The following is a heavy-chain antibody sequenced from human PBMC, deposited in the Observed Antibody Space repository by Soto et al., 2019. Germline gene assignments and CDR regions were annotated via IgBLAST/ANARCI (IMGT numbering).Heavy chain of an antibody. J-gene: IGHJ6*02. CDR2: VIPIFGTP. V-gene: IGHV1-69*01. CDR1: GGTFSTYA. Sequence: QVQLVQSGAGVKKPGSSVKVSCKAPGGTFSTYAISWVRQAPGQGLEWMGGVIPIFGTPKYAQKFQGRVTSTADESTSTGYMELRSLRSEDTAVYYCARSQGGSSSLDIYYYYYYGMDVWGQGTTVTVSS. D-gene: IGHD2-15*01. CDR3: ARSQGGSSSLDIYYYYYYGMDV.